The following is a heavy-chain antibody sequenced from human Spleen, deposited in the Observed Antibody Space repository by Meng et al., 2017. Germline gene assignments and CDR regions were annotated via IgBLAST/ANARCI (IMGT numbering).Heavy chain of an antibody. J-gene: IGHJ6*02. CDR2: MNPNSGNT. D-gene: IGHD3-16*02. V-gene: IGHV1-8*02. CDR1: GYTFTAYY. CDR3: ARGCNYDYVWGSYRCYYYYYGMDV. Sequence: ASVKVSCKPSGYTFTAYYIHWVRQATGQGLEWMGWMNPNSGNTGYAQKFQGRVTMTRNTSISTAYMELSSLRSEDTAVYYCARGCNYDYVWGSYRCYYYYYGMDVWGQGTTVTVSS.